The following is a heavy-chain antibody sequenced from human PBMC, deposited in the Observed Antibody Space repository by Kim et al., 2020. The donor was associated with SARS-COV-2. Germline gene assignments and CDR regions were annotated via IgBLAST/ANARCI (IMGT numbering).Heavy chain of an antibody. CDR2: INTNTGNP. CDR1: GYTFTSYA. D-gene: IGHD3-16*02. CDR3: ARDRGGELSLYFNWFDP. Sequence: ASVKVSCKASGYTFTSYAMNWVRQAPGQGLEWMGWINTNTGNPTYAQGFTGRFVFSLDTSVSTAYLQISSLKAEDTAVYYCARDRGGELSLYFNWFDPWGQGTLVTVSS. V-gene: IGHV7-4-1*02. J-gene: IGHJ5*02.